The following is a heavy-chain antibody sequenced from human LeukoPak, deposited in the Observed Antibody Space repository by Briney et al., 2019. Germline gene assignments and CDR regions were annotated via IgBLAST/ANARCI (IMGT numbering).Heavy chain of an antibody. CDR3: AGGTTNTKGAFDM. V-gene: IGHV1-46*01. Sequence: ASVKVSCKASGYSFTNYYIHWVRQAPGQGLEWMGIINLSGSSTSYAQKFEGRVPVTRDTSTSTVYMELSSLRSEDTAVYYCAGGTTNTKGAFDMWGQGTMVTVSS. J-gene: IGHJ3*02. CDR1: GYSFTNYY. CDR2: INLSGSST. D-gene: IGHD2-8*01.